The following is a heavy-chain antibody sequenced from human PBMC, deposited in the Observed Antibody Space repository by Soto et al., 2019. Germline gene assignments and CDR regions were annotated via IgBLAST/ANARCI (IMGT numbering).Heavy chain of an antibody. CDR1: GGLFSSFA. J-gene: IGHJ4*02. CDR2: IIPVFGTT. CDR3: ARGGGPYVWFNEF. Sequence: QEQLVQSGAEVKKPGSSVKVSCKDSGGLFSSFAISWVRQAPGQGLEWMGGIIPVFGTTNYAQKFQGIVTITADESTHTDYMELSSLTSADTAMYYCARGGGPYVWFNEFWGPGTHVTVSS. V-gene: IGHV1-69*01. D-gene: IGHD3-16*01.